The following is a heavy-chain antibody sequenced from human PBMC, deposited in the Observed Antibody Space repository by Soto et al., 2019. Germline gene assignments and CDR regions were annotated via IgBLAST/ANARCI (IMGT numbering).Heavy chain of an antibody. D-gene: IGHD3-10*01. CDR3: ARDRGGDLKAFDI. J-gene: IGHJ3*02. Sequence: EVQLVESGGGLVKPGGSLRPACAASGFTFSSYSMNWVRQAPGNVLEWVSSISSSSSYIYYADSVKGRFTISRDNAKNSLHLQMNSLRAEDTAVYYCARDRGGDLKAFDIWGQGTMVTVSS. V-gene: IGHV3-21*01. CDR1: GFTFSSYS. CDR2: ISSSSSYI.